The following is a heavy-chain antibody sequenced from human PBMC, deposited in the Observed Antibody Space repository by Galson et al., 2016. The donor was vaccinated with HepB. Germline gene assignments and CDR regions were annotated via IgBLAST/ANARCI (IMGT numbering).Heavy chain of an antibody. D-gene: IGHD6-13*01. Sequence: SLRLSCAASGFTFRTSWMSWVRQPPGKGPEWVANINPDGSQTYYVDSVKGRFNISKDNAKNSLYLRMNSLRAEDTAVYYCARVGIGSSWYFDYWSQGTLVTVSS. J-gene: IGHJ4*02. CDR3: ARVGIGSSWYFDY. CDR1: GFTFRTSW. V-gene: IGHV3-7*01. CDR2: INPDGSQT.